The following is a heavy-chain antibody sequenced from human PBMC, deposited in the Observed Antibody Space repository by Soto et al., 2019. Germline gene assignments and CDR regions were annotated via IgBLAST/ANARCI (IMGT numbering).Heavy chain of an antibody. V-gene: IGHV1-69*06. CDR1: GGTFSSYA. CDR2: IIPIFGTA. D-gene: IGHD3-22*01. Sequence: GASVKVSFKASGGTFSSYAISWLRQAPGQGLEWMGGIIPIFGTANYAQKFQGRVTITADKSTSTAYMELSSLRSEDTAVYYCARVLYYYDSSGYLSWFDPWGQGTLVTVSS. CDR3: ARVLYYYDSSGYLSWFDP. J-gene: IGHJ5*02.